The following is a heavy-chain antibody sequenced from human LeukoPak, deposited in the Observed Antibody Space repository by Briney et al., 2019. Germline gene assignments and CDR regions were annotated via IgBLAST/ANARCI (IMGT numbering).Heavy chain of an antibody. Sequence: SQTLSLTCTVSGGSIRGGGYYWSWIRQHPTKGLEWIAYTHTHYNGDTYYNPSLKSRLTISVDTSKNQISLRLNSVTAADTAVYYCARHIGVYCDNNWFDPWGQGTLVTVSS. CDR3: ARHIGVYCDNNWFDP. D-gene: IGHD2-21*01. V-gene: IGHV4-31*03. CDR2: THTHYNGDT. J-gene: IGHJ5*02. CDR1: GGSIRGGGYY.